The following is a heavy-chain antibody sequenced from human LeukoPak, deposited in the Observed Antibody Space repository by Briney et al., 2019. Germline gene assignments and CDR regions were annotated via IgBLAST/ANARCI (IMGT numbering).Heavy chain of an antibody. CDR2: IYYSGST. J-gene: IGHJ4*02. Sequence: SKTLSLTCTVSGGSISSYYWTWVRQPPEKGLEWIGYIYYSGSTNYNPSLKSRVTISVDTSKNQFSLQLTSVTAADTAVYFCTRGGSNFDYWGQGTLVTVSS. CDR1: GGSISSYY. D-gene: IGHD3-10*01. V-gene: IGHV4-59*01. CDR3: TRGGSNFDY.